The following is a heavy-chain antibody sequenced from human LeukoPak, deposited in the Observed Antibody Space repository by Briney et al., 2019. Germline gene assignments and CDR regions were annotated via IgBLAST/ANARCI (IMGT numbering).Heavy chain of an antibody. V-gene: IGHV1-3*01. CDR2: INAGNGNT. Sequence: AASVKVSCKASGYTFTSYAMHWVRQAPGQRLEWMGWINAGNGNTKYSQKFQGRVTITRDTSASTAYMELSSLRSEDTAVYYCARSGFPEFRTTVPKPGFDYWGQGTLVTVSS. D-gene: IGHD4-17*01. CDR3: ARSGFPEFRTTVPKPGFDY. J-gene: IGHJ4*02. CDR1: GYTFTSYA.